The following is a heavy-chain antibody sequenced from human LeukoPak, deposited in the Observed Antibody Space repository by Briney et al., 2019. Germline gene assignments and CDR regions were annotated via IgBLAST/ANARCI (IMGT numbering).Heavy chain of an antibody. CDR3: ARTSFRTMIAVVIFDAFDI. D-gene: IGHD3-22*01. V-gene: IGHV1-2*02. J-gene: IGHJ3*02. CDR2: INPNSGGT. CDR1: GYTFTSYG. Sequence: ASVKVSCKASGYTFTSYGISWVRQAPGQGLEWMGWINPNSGGTNYAQKFQGRVTMTRDTSISTAYMELSRLRSDDTAVYYCARTSFRTMIAVVIFDAFDIWGQGTMVTVSS.